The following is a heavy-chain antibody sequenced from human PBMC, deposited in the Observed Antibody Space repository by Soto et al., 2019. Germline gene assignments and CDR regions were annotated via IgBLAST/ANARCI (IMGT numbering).Heavy chain of an antibody. Sequence: SETLSLTCTVSGDSMPRGRYYWRWIRQYSGKGLEWIGYISYTGSTYYNPSLKDRVTISVDTSKNEVSLKLRSVTAADTAGYFCARDYYDNPRSMEVSGKGTTVT. D-gene: IGHD3-22*01. J-gene: IGHJ6*04. CDR3: ARDYYDNPRSMEV. V-gene: IGHV4-31*03. CDR2: ISYTGST. CDR1: GDSMPRGRYY.